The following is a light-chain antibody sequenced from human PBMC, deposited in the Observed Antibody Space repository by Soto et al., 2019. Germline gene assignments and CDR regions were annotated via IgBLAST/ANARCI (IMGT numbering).Light chain of an antibody. CDR1: SSDVGNYNY. CDR2: EVT. CDR3: SSYAGSNTWV. J-gene: IGLJ3*02. Sequence: QSVLTQPPSASGSPGQSVTISCTGTSSDVGNYNYVSWYQQHPGKAPKVMIYEVTKRPSGVPDRFSGSKSGNTASLTVSGLQAEDEADYYCSSYAGSNTWVFGGGTQLTVL. V-gene: IGLV2-8*01.